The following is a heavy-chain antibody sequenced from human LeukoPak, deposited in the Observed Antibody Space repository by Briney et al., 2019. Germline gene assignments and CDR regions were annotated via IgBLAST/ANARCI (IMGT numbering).Heavy chain of an antibody. CDR2: INSASTHI. D-gene: IGHD3-3*01. CDR3: ARDLLWKGLSPIGKFWS. V-gene: IGHV3-21*01. CDR1: GFTFSAFS. Sequence: GGSLRLSCSAPGFTFSAFSMNWVRQTPGKGLQWVASINSASTHIFYAESVKGRFTISRDNANNSVFLQMSGLTDEDTGLYYCARDLLWKGLSPIGKFWSWGLGTMVTVSS. J-gene: IGHJ3*01.